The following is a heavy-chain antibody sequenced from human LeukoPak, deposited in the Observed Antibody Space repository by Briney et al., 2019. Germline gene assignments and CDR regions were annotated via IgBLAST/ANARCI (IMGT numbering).Heavy chain of an antibody. J-gene: IGHJ3*02. Sequence: GGSLRLSCAVSGLNFKFYAMSWVRQAPGKGLEWVSGISGRGDSADYADSVKGRFTISRDNSKNTLYLQMNSLRAEDTAVYYCAKEGEDYYGDHDAFDIWGQGTMVTVSS. CDR3: AKEGEDYYGDHDAFDI. CDR1: GLNFKFYA. D-gene: IGHD4-17*01. CDR2: ISGRGDSA. V-gene: IGHV3-23*01.